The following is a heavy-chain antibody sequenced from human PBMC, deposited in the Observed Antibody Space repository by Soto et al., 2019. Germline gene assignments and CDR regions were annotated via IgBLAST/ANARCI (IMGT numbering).Heavy chain of an antibody. CDR3: ARDFKRQGERYNWFDP. CDR1: GYTFTSYY. CDR2: INPSGGST. V-gene: IGHV1-46*01. J-gene: IGHJ5*02. Sequence: WASVKVSCKASGYTFTSYYMHWVRQAPGQGLEWMGIINPSGGSTSYAQKFQGRVTMTRDTSTSTVYMELSSLRSEDTAVYYCARDFKRQGERYNWFDPWGQGTLVTVSS.